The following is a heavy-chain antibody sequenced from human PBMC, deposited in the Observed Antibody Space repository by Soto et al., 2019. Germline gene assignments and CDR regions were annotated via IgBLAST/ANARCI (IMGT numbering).Heavy chain of an antibody. CDR3: ARGDEYGDYDLRGIDY. CDR2: IWYDGSNK. CDR1: GFTFSSYG. D-gene: IGHD4-17*01. J-gene: IGHJ4*02. V-gene: IGHV3-33*01. Sequence: QVQLVESGGGVVQPGRSLRLSCAASGFTFSSYGMHWVRQAPGKGLEWVAVIWYDGSNKYYADSVKGRFTISRDNSKNPLYLQKNSLRAEDTGVYYCARGDEYGDYDLRGIDYWGQGTLVTVSS.